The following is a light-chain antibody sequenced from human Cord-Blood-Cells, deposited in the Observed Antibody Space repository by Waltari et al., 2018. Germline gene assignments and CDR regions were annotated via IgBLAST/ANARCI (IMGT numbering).Light chain of an antibody. V-gene: IGLV2-8*01. J-gene: IGLJ1*01. CDR2: EVS. CDR3: SSYAGSNNYV. CDR1: SRDVGGYNY. Sequence: QSALTQPPSASGSPGQSVTISCTGTSRDVGGYNYHSWYQQHPGKAPKLMIYEVSKRPSGVPDRFSGSKSGNTASLTVSGLQAEDEADYYCSSYAGSNNYVFGTGTKVTVL.